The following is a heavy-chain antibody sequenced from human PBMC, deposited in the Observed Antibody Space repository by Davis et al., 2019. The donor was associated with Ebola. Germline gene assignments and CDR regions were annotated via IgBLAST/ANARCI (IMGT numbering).Heavy chain of an antibody. V-gene: IGHV3-11*04. CDR1: GFTFTDYY. CDR2: ISASHDTI. D-gene: IGHD3-22*01. J-gene: IGHJ4*02. Sequence: GESLKISCAASGFTFTDYYMSWIRQAPGKGLEWVSYISASHDTIYYADSVKGRFSISRDNSKNTLYLQMNSLRADDTAVYYCARCADTSGYFPQFWGQGTLVIVSS. CDR3: ARCADTSGYFPQF.